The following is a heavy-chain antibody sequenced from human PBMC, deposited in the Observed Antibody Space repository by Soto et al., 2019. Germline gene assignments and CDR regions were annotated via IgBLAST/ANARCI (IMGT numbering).Heavy chain of an antibody. Sequence: SETLSLTCTVSGGSISSSSYYWGWIRQPPGKGLEWLGSIYYSGSTYYNPSLKSRVTISVDTSKDQFSLKLSSVTAADTAVYYCARLNRYCSSTSCYTGVYNWFDPWGQGTLVTVSS. V-gene: IGHV4-39*01. D-gene: IGHD2-2*02. CDR3: ARLNRYCSSTSCYTGVYNWFDP. CDR1: GGSISSSSYY. CDR2: IYYSGST. J-gene: IGHJ5*02.